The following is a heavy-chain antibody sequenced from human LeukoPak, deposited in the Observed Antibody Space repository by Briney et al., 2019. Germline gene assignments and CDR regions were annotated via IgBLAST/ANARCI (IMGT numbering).Heavy chain of an antibody. V-gene: IGHV3-9*01. J-gene: IGHJ4*02. Sequence: SLRLSCAASGFTFDDYAMHWVRQAPGKGLEWVSGISWNSGSIGYADSVKGRFTISRDNAKNSLYLQMNSLRAEDTALYYCAKDTASSGWYGDFDYWGQGTLVTVSS. CDR3: AKDTASSGWYGDFDY. D-gene: IGHD6-19*01. CDR2: ISWNSGSI. CDR1: GFTFDDYA.